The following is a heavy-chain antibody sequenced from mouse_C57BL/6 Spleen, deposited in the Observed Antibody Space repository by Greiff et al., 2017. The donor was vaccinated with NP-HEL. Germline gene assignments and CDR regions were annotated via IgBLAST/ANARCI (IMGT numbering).Heavy chain of an antibody. D-gene: IGHD2-2*01. V-gene: IGHV2-2*01. J-gene: IGHJ3*01. CDR1: GFSLTSYG. CDR2: IWSGGST. Sequence: VQLQQSGPGLVQPSQSLSITCTVSGFSLTSYGVHWVRQSPGKGLEWLGVIWSGGSTDYNAAFISRLSISKDNSKSQVFFKMNSLQADDTAIYYCASHYGYDGPFAYWGQGTLVTVSA. CDR3: ASHYGYDGPFAY.